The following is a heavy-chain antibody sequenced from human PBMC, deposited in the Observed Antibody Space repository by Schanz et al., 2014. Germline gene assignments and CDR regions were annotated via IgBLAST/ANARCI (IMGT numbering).Heavy chain of an antibody. V-gene: IGHV3-30*03. CDR3: ATDYSGGGCHI. D-gene: IGHD6-19*01. CDR1: GFTVSNNY. Sequence: VQVVESGGDLVQPGGSLRLSCAASGFTVSNNYMSWVRQAPGKGLEWVSIVSHDGFTKHYADSVRGRFTLSRDNSKNTVYLQMNSLRAEDTALYFCATDYSGGGCHIWGQGTMVTVSS. J-gene: IGHJ3*02. CDR2: VSHDGFTK.